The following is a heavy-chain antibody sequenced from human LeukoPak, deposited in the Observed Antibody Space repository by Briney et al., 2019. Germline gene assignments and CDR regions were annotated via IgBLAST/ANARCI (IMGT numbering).Heavy chain of an antibody. Sequence: GGSLRLSCAASGFIFNNYGLIWVRQAPGKGLEWVSAISNDGGGTNYADFVKGRFTISRDNSKNTLFLQMNSLRAEDTALYYCARGSSGYFVDLWGQGTLVTVSS. CDR2: ISNDGGGT. D-gene: IGHD3-22*01. V-gene: IGHV3-23*01. CDR3: ARGSSGYFVDL. CDR1: GFIFNNYG. J-gene: IGHJ5*02.